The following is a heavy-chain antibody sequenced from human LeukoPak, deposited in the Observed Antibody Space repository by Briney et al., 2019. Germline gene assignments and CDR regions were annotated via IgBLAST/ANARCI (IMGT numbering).Heavy chain of an antibody. CDR1: GFTFGTSA. CDR3: AKAKGYFDWLFEGNYFDY. CDR2: ISGSGGST. V-gene: IGHV3-23*01. J-gene: IGHJ4*02. Sequence: PGGSLRLSCAASGFTFGTSAMSWVRHAPGKGLEWVSGISGSGGSTNYADSVKGRFTISRDNSKNTLYLQMNSLRAEDTAVYYCAKAKGYFDWLFEGNYFDYWGQGTLVTVSS. D-gene: IGHD3-9*01.